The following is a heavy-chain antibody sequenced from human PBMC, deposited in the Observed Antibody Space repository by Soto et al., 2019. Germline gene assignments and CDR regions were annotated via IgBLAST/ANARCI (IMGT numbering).Heavy chain of an antibody. CDR3: ARDRVPPVRGVIGYYGMDV. D-gene: IGHD3-10*01. CDR2: ISPIFGTA. Sequence: QVQLVQSGAEVKKPGSSVKVSCKASGGTFSSYAISWVRQAPGQGLEWMGGISPIFGTANYAQKFQGKVTITADESTSTAYMELSSLRSEDTAVYYCARDRVPPVRGVIGYYGMDVWGQGTTVTVSS. V-gene: IGHV1-69*01. J-gene: IGHJ6*02. CDR1: GGTFSSYA.